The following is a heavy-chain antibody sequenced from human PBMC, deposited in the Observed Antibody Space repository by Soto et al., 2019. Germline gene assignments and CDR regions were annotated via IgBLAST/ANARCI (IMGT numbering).Heavy chain of an antibody. D-gene: IGHD6-13*01. Sequence: QVQLQESGPGLVKPSQTLSLTCTVSGGSISSGGYYWSWIRQHPGKGLEWIGYIYYSGSTYYNPSLKSRVTISVDTSKNQFSLKLSSVTAADTAVYYCARDIEAAAAPGWFDPWGQGTLVTVSS. CDR1: GGSISSGGYY. CDR3: ARDIEAAAAPGWFDP. CDR2: IYYSGST. J-gene: IGHJ5*02. V-gene: IGHV4-31*03.